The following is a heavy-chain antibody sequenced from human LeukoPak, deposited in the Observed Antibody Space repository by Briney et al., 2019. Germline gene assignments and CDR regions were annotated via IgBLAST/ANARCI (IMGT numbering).Heavy chain of an antibody. CDR3: AREDCSGGSCYSLSLTPVFHVFDI. J-gene: IGHJ3*02. Sequence: GASVKVSCKASGYAFTSYGISWVRQAPGQGLEWMGWISAYNGNTNYAPKLQGRVTMITDTSTSTAYMELRSLRSDDTAVYYCAREDCSGGSCYSLSLTPVFHVFDIWGQGTMVTVSS. D-gene: IGHD2-15*01. CDR1: GYAFTSYG. CDR2: ISAYNGNT. V-gene: IGHV1-18*01.